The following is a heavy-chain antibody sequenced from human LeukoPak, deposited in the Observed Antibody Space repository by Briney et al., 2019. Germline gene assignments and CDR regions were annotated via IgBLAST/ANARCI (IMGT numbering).Heavy chain of an antibody. CDR3: AKDTKDIVVVPAASRPEALDY. CDR1: GFTFSSYG. V-gene: IGHV3-30*02. J-gene: IGHJ4*02. CDR2: IRYDGSNK. Sequence: GGSLRLSCAASGFTFSSYGMHWVRQAPGKGLEWVAFIRYDGSNKYYADSVKGRFTISRENSKNTLYLQMNSLRAEETAGYYCAKDTKDIVVVPAASRPEALDYWGQGTLVTVSS. D-gene: IGHD2-2*01.